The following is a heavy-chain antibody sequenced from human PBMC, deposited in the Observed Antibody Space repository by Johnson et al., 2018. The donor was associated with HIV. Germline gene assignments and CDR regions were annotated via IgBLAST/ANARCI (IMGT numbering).Heavy chain of an antibody. CDR3: ASQVRGLWLGVDAFDI. J-gene: IGHJ3*02. CDR1: GFTFSSYA. CDR2: ISSDGNNK. Sequence: QVQLVESGGGVVQPGRSLRLSCAASGFTFSSYAMHWVRQAPGKGLEWVAVISSDGNNKYHADSVKGRFTISRDNSKNMVFLHMNSLRAEDTAVYYCASQVRGLWLGVDAFDIWGQGTMVTVSS. D-gene: IGHD3-10*01. V-gene: IGHV3-30-3*01.